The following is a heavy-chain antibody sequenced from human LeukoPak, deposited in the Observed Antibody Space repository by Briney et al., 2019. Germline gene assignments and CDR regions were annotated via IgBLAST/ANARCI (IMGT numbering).Heavy chain of an antibody. CDR3: ATPRGYSSGWSGIYDY. J-gene: IGHJ4*02. D-gene: IGHD6-19*01. CDR2: IYYNGNI. CDR1: GGSISSSNYY. V-gene: IGHV4-61*05. Sequence: PSETLSLTCTVSGGSISSSNYYWGWIRQPPGKGLEWIGYIYYNGNINYNPSLKSRVTISVDTSKNQFSLKLSSVTAADTAVYYCATPRGYSSGWSGIYDYWGQGTLVTVSS.